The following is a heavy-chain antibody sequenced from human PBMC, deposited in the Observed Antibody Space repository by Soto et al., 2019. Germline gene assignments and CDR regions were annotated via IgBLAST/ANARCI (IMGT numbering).Heavy chain of an antibody. CDR2: IVVGSGNT. V-gene: IGHV1-58*02. J-gene: IGHJ4*02. D-gene: IGHD2-15*01. CDR1: GFTFTSSA. Sequence: GASVKVSCKASGFTFTSSAMQWVRQARGQRLEWIGWIVVGSGNTNYAQKFQARVTITRDKSTSTAYMELSSLRSEDTAVYYCARDQEVVAARTYRSGGSCCSSPFDYWGQGTLVTVPS. CDR3: ARDQEVVAARTYRSGGSCCSSPFDY.